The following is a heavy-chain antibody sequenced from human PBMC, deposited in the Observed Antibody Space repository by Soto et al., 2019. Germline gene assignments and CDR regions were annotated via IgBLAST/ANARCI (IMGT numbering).Heavy chain of an antibody. Sequence: QVQLQESGPGLVRPSETLSLTCTVSGGSISNYYWSWIRQPPGKGLEWIASIHYSGRTNYNPSLKIRVIVSVDTSKNQFSLKLSSVTAADTAVYYCAGSTGWYWFDPWGQGTLVTVSS. CDR2: IHYSGRT. CDR3: AGSTGWYWFDP. V-gene: IGHV4-59*08. J-gene: IGHJ5*02. D-gene: IGHD6-19*01. CDR1: GGSISNYY.